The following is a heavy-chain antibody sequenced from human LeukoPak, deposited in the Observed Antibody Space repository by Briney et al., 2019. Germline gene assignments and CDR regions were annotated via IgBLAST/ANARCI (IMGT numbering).Heavy chain of an antibody. D-gene: IGHD6-19*01. CDR3: ARHTPSGYSSGWPYFDY. CDR1: GGSISGSYW. V-gene: IGHV4-4*02. Sequence: PSETLSLTCAVSGGSISGSYWWSWVRQPPGKGLAWIGEIDHSGSTNYNPSLKSRVTISVDTSKNQFSLKLSSVTAADTAVYYCARHTPSGYSSGWPYFDYWGQGTLVTVSS. CDR2: IDHSGST. J-gene: IGHJ4*02.